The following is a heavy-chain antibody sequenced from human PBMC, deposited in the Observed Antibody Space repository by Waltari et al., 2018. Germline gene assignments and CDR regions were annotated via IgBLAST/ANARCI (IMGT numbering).Heavy chain of an antibody. V-gene: IGHV1-18*01. D-gene: IGHD3-3*01. CDR2: NSAEKCNT. J-gene: IGHJ5*02. CDR1: GYTFTSYG. CDR3: ATDGAITIFGVVINLNWFDP. Sequence: QVQLVQSGAEVKKPGASVKVSCKASGYTFTSYGISWVRQAPGQGLEWMGWNSAEKCNTHDAHKLHGRVTLTTDTSTSTAYMGLRSLRSDDTAVYYCATDGAITIFGVVINLNWFDPWGQGTLVTVSS.